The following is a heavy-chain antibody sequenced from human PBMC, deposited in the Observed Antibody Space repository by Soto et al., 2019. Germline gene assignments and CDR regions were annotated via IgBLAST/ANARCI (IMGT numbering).Heavy chain of an antibody. CDR3: AKDSNKYSSSLRGRYFDY. CDR2: ISGGGSNT. CDR1: GFTFSDYY. J-gene: IGHJ4*02. V-gene: IGHV3-11*01. Sequence: QVQLVESGGGLVKPGGSLRLSCAVSGFTFSDYYMSWIRQAPGKGLEWVSGISGGGSNTFYADSVKGRFTISRDNSKNTLLLQMNSLGAEDTAVYYCAKDSNKYSSSLRGRYFDYWGQGIGVTVSS. D-gene: IGHD4-4*01.